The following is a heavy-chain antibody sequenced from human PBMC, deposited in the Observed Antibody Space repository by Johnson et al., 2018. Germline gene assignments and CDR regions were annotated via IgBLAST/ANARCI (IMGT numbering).Heavy chain of an antibody. CDR2: INSDGSTT. V-gene: IGHV3-74*01. J-gene: IGHJ2*01. CDR3: ASDRWRGRDISNWYFDL. D-gene: IGHD2-21*01. CDR1: GFTFSSYW. Sequence: VQLQESGGGLVQPGGSLRLSCAASGFTFSSYWMHWVRQAPGKGLVWVSRINSDGSTTNYADSVTGRFTISRDTAKNTLYLQMNNLGDEDTAVYYCASDRWRGRDISNWYFDLWGRGTLVTVSS.